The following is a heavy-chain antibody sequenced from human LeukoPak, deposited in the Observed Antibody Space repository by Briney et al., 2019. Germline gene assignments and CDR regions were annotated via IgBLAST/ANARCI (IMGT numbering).Heavy chain of an antibody. D-gene: IGHD1-14*01. CDR2: IRNDGNNK. CDR3: AKTGFQWGDYYYYMDV. J-gene: IGHJ6*03. CDR1: GFSFSNSW. Sequence: GGSLRISCAASGFSFSNSWMSWVRQAPGKGLEWVAFIRNDGNNKYYTDSVKGRFTISRDNSKNTMHLQMNSLRAEDTAVYYCAKTGFQWGDYYYYMDVWGKGTTVTVSS. V-gene: IGHV3-30*02.